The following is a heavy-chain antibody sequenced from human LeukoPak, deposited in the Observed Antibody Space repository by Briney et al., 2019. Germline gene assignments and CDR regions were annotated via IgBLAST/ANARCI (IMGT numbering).Heavy chain of an antibody. CDR1: GGSISRSGYY. D-gene: IGHD5-18*01. Sequence: PSETLSPTCTVSGGSISRSGYYWGWIRQTPGKGLEWIGSIYYSGSTYYKSSLKSRVTISLDTSKNQFSLKLSSVTAADTAVYYCARARHGYIYGYRPNELGHFFDYWGQGTLVTVSS. J-gene: IGHJ4*02. V-gene: IGHV4-39*07. CDR3: ARARHGYIYGYRPNELGHFFDY. CDR2: IYYSGST.